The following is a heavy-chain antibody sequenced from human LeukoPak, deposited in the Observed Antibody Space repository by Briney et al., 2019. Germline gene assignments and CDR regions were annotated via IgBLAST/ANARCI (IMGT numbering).Heavy chain of an antibody. V-gene: IGHV4-59*01. D-gene: IGHD3-10*01. CDR1: GGSISSYY. Sequence: ASETLSLTCTVSGGSISSYYWSWIRQPPGKGLEWIGYIYYSGSTNYNPSLKSRVTISVDTSKNQFSLKLSSVAAADTAVYYCARAVWFGESYYFDYWGQGTLVTVSS. J-gene: IGHJ4*02. CDR2: IYYSGST. CDR3: ARAVWFGESYYFDY.